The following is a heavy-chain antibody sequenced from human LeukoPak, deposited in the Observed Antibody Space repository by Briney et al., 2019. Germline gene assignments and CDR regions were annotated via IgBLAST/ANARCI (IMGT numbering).Heavy chain of an antibody. Sequence: GGSLRLSCAASGFTFSSYEMNWVRQASGKGLEWVGRIRSKANSYATAYAASVRGRFTISRDDSKNTAYLQMNSLKTEDTAVYYCTRHAVGKYCGGDCGSDYWGQGTLVTVSS. CDR3: TRHAVGKYCGGDCGSDY. D-gene: IGHD2-21*02. J-gene: IGHJ4*02. V-gene: IGHV3-73*01. CDR2: IRSKANSYAT. CDR1: GFTFSSYE.